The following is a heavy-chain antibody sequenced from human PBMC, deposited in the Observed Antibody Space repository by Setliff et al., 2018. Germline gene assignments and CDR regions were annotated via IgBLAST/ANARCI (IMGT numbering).Heavy chain of an antibody. CDR1: GYSISSGYY. Sequence: SETLSLTCAVSGYSISSGYYWGWIRQHPGKGLEWIGSINHSGSTSYNPSLKRRVTITVETSKNQFSLKLSSVTAADTAVYYCARPAVGVTSGFDYWGPGTLVTVSS. V-gene: IGHV4-38-2*01. D-gene: IGHD1-26*01. J-gene: IGHJ4*02. CDR3: ARPAVGVTSGFDY. CDR2: INHSGST.